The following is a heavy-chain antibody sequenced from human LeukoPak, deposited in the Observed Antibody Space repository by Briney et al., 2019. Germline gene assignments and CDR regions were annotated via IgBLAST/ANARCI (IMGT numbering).Heavy chain of an antibody. D-gene: IGHD3-22*01. CDR2: ISSSSSYI. CDR3: ARRAGDYSHPYDY. J-gene: IGHJ4*02. CDR1: GFTFTTYS. V-gene: IGHV3-21*04. Sequence: GGSLRLSCAASGFTFTTYSMNWVRQAPGKGLEWVSSISSSSSYIYYADSVKGRFTISRDNAKNSLYLQMYSLRAEDTAVYYCARRAGDYSHPYDYWGQGTLVTVSS.